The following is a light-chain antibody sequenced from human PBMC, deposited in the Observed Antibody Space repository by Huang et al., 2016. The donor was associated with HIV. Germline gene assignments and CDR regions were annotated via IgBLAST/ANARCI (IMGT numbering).Light chain of an antibody. CDR2: WAS. CDR3: QQYYSTPRT. CDR1: QSLLYSSNNKNC. J-gene: IGKJ2*01. Sequence: DIVMTQSPDSLAVSLGERATINCKSSQSLLYSSNNKNCLAWYQQKPGQPPKLLIYWASTREAGVPDRFSCSGSGTDFTLTISSLQAEDVAVYYCQQYYSTPRTFGQGTKLEIK. V-gene: IGKV4-1*01.